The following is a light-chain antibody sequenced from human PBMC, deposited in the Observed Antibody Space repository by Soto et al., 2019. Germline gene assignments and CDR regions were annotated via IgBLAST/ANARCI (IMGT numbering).Light chain of an antibody. V-gene: IGLV1-44*01. CDR1: SSNIGTNT. Sequence: QSVLTQPPSASGTPGPRVTISCSGSSSNIGTNTVIWYQQLPGAAPRLLIYSDNHRPSGVPDRFSGSKSGTSASLAISGLQSEDEADYYCAAWDVSLVVFGGGTKLTVL. CDR3: AAWDVSLVV. J-gene: IGLJ2*01. CDR2: SDN.